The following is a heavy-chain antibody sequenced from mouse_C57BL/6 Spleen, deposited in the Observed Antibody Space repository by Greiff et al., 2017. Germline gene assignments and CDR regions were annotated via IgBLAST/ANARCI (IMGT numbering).Heavy chain of an antibody. Sequence: QVQLQQPGAELVRPGSSVKLSCKASGYTFTSYWMDWVKQRPGQGLEWIGNIYPSDSETNYNQKFKDKATLTVDKSSSTAYMQLSSLTSEDSAVYYCARPDYGSSWFAYWGQGTLVTVSA. CDR1: GYTFTSYW. V-gene: IGHV1-61*01. D-gene: IGHD1-1*01. CDR2: IYPSDSET. J-gene: IGHJ3*01. CDR3: ARPDYGSSWFAY.